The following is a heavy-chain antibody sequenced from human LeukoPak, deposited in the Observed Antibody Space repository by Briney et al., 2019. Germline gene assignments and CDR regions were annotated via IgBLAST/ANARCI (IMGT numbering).Heavy chain of an antibody. CDR2: IKQDGSEK. Sequence: AGGSLRLSCAASQFTFSSYWMNWVRQAPGKGLEWVANIKQDGSEKYYVDSVKGRFTISRDNAKNSLYLQMNSLRAEDTAVYYCARGYTSPWDRAFDIWGQGTMVTVSS. CDR1: QFTFSSYW. J-gene: IGHJ3*02. CDR3: ARGYTSPWDRAFDI. V-gene: IGHV3-7*01. D-gene: IGHD6-19*01.